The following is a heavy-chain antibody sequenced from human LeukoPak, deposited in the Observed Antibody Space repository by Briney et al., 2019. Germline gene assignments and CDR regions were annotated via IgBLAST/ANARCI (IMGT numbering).Heavy chain of an antibody. CDR1: GYSFTNDG. J-gene: IGHJ5*02. CDR2: KSVCNGNN. D-gene: IGHD6-13*01. Sequence: ASVRVSCMPSGYSFTNDGISWVRQGPGQGLEWMWWKSVCNGNNQYAERMQGSVTMTTDTSTTTAYMEQSSLKYDDTAIYYCTRVVVAAAAGTDWLDGWGQGTMVTVS. V-gene: IGHV1-18*01. CDR3: TRVVVAAAAGTDWLDG.